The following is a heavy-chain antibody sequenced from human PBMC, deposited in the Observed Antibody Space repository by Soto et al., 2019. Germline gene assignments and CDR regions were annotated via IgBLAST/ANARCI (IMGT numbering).Heavy chain of an antibody. Sequence: GGSLRLSCAASGFTFSSYWMSWVRQAPGKGLEWVANIKQDGSEKYYVDSVKGRFTISRDNAKNSLYLQMNSLRAEDTAVYYCASRYCSGGSCYPVDYWGQGTLVTVSS. CDR1: GFTFSSYW. V-gene: IGHV3-7*01. CDR3: ASRYCSGGSCYPVDY. J-gene: IGHJ4*02. CDR2: IKQDGSEK. D-gene: IGHD2-15*01.